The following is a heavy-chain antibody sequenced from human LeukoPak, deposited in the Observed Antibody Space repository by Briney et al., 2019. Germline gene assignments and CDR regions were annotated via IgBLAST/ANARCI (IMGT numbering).Heavy chain of an antibody. CDR3: ARDRRQQWLVLGDAFDI. V-gene: IGHV3-30*03. Sequence: PGRSLRLSCAASGFTFSSYGMHWVRQAPGKGLEWVAVISYDGSKRYYADSVKGRFTISRDNAKNSLYLQMNSLRAEDTAVYYCARDRRQQWLVLGDAFDIWGQGTMVTVSS. CDR1: GFTFSSYG. D-gene: IGHD6-19*01. J-gene: IGHJ3*02. CDR2: ISYDGSKR.